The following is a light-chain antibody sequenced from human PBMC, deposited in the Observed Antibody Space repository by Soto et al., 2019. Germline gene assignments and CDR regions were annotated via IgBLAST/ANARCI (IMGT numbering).Light chain of an antibody. CDR3: HFYGSLPLT. CDR1: QSISTSY. Sequence: EILLTQSPGTLSLSPGEGATLSCRASQSISTSYLAWYQQKPGQAPRLLIHGASNRATDIPDRFSGAGSGTDFTLTISRLEPEDFAVYYCHFYGSLPLTFGQGTKVDIK. J-gene: IGKJ1*01. V-gene: IGKV3-20*01. CDR2: GAS.